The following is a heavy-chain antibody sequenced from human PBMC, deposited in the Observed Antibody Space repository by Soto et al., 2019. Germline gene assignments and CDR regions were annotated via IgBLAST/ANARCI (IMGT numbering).Heavy chain of an antibody. CDR3: ARHLTYCSAGSCYSDFPYYGMDV. CDR2: IFYSGST. Sequence: QLQLQESGPGLVKPSETLSLTCTVSGGSISSSSYYWGWIRQPPGKGLEWIGSIFYSGSTYYNPSLEGRVTISVDTSNSQFSLKLSSVTAADTAVYYCARHLTYCSAGSCYSDFPYYGMDVWGQGTTVTVSS. CDR1: GGSISSSSYY. V-gene: IGHV4-39*01. J-gene: IGHJ6*02. D-gene: IGHD2-15*01.